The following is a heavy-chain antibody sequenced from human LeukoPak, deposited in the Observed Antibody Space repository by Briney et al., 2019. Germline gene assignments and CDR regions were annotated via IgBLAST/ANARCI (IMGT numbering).Heavy chain of an antibody. D-gene: IGHD5-18*01. V-gene: IGHV4-4*02. J-gene: IGHJ5*02. CDR2: IDHSGST. CDR1: GGSISSSNW. Sequence: SGTLSLTCAVSGGSISSSNWWSWVRQPPGKGLEWIGEIDHSGSTNYNPSLKSRVTISVDKSKNQFSLKLSSVTAADTAVYYCARGGGYSYASNWFDPWGQGTLVTVSS. CDR3: ARGGGYSYASNWFDP.